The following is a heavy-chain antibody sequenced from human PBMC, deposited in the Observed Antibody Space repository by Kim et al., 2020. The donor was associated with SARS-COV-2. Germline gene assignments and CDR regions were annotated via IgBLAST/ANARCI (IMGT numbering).Heavy chain of an antibody. CDR3: AKRRAYYYGMDV. CDR1: GFTFSSYA. CDR2: IYSGGSST. Sequence: GGSLRLSCAASGFTFSSYAMSWVRQAPGKGLEWVSVIYSGGSSTYYADSVKGRFTISRDNSKNTLYLQMNSLRAEDTAVYYCAKRRAYYYGMDVWGQGTTVTVSS. V-gene: IGHV3-23*03. J-gene: IGHJ6*02.